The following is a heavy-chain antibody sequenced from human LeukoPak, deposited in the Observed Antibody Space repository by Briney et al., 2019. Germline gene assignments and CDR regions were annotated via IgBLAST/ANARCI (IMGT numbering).Heavy chain of an antibody. Sequence: PGGSLRLSCAASGFTFSSYWLGWVRQAPGKGLEWVANIKQDGSEKYYVDSVKGRFTISRDNAKNSLYLQMNSLRAEDTAVYYCARVLHYGYSGCFDYWGQGTLVTVSS. CDR3: ARVLHYGYSGCFDY. D-gene: IGHD5-12*01. CDR1: GFTFSSYW. CDR2: IKQDGSEK. V-gene: IGHV3-7*03. J-gene: IGHJ4*02.